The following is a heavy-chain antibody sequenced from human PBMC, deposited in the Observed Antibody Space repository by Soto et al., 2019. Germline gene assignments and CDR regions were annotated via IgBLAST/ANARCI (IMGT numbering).Heavy chain of an antibody. Sequence: EVQLVESGGGLVQPGGSLRLSCAASGFTVSSNYMSWVRQAPGKGLEWVSVIYSGGSTYYADSVKGRFTISRDNSKNTLYLPMTSLRAEDTAAYYCARSLAFDLCGQGTMVTVSS. CDR1: GFTVSSNY. CDR3: ARSLAFDL. CDR2: IYSGGST. J-gene: IGHJ3*01. V-gene: IGHV3-66*01.